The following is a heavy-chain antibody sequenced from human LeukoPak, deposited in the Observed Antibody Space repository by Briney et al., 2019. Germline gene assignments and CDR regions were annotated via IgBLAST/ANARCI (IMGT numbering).Heavy chain of an antibody. CDR1: GYTFTYRY. CDR3: TVDTARDWFDP. J-gene: IGHJ5*02. CDR2: IPPSNGNT. Sequence: SVTVSCKASGYTFTYRYLHWVRQAPGHGLEWVGWIPPSNGNTNYAQTFQERLIITRDRSMSTAYMELSSLRSEDTAMYYCTVDTARDWFDPWGQGTLVTVSS. D-gene: IGHD5-18*01. V-gene: IGHV1-45*02.